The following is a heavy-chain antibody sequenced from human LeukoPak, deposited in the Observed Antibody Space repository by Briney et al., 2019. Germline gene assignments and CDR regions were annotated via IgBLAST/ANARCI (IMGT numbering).Heavy chain of an antibody. V-gene: IGHV1-2*02. D-gene: IGHD2-15*01. CDR1: GYTFTGYY. CDR3: ARVGRTGPRTGGYCSGGSCYYYYMDV. Sequence: ASVKVSCKASGYTFTGYYTHWVRQAPGQGLEWMGWINPNSGGTNYAQKFQGRVTMTRNTSISTAYMELSSLRSEDTAVYYCARVGRTGPRTGGYCSGGSCYYYYMDVWGKGTTVTISS. J-gene: IGHJ6*03. CDR2: INPNSGGT.